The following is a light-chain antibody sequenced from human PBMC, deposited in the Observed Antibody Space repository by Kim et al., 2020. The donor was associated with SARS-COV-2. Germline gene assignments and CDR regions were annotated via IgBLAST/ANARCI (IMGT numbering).Light chain of an antibody. CDR1: QSISSW. J-gene: IGKJ1*01. CDR2: AAS. V-gene: IGKV1D-16*01. Sequence: DIQMTQSPSSLSASVGDRVTITCRASQSISSWLAWYQQKPEKAPKCLIYAASSLQSGVPSRFSGSGSGTDFTLTISSLQPEDFATYYCQQYDSDPRTFGQGTRVDIK. CDR3: QQYDSDPRT.